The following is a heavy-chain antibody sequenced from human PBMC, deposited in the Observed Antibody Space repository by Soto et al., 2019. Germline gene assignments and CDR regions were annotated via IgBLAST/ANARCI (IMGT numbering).Heavy chain of an antibody. CDR3: AATRDYYDSNPLDY. D-gene: IGHD3-22*01. J-gene: IGHJ4*02. V-gene: IGHV1-69*06. Sequence: ASVKVSCKASGGTFSSYAISWVRQAPGQGLEWMGGIIPIFGTANYAQKFQGRVTITADKSTSTAYMELSSLRSEDTAVYYCAATRDYYDSNPLDYWGQGTLVTVSS. CDR2: IIPIFGTA. CDR1: GGTFSSYA.